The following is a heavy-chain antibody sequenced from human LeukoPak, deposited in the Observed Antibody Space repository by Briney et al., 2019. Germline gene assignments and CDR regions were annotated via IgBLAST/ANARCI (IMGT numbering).Heavy chain of an antibody. D-gene: IGHD3-22*01. CDR2: ISSRSITI. J-gene: IGHJ4*02. CDR3: ARDSFDYYDSSGYYYDRRVFDY. CDR1: GFTFSSYS. Sequence: QPGGSLRLSCAASGFTFSSYSMNWVRQAPGKGLEWVSYISSRSITIYYSDSVKGRFTISRDNAKNSLFLQMNSLRAEDTAVYYCARDSFDYYDSSGYYYDRRVFDYWGQGTLVTVSS. V-gene: IGHV3-48*01.